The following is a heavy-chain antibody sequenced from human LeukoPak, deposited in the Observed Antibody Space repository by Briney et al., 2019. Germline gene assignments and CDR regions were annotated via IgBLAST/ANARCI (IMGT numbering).Heavy chain of an antibody. CDR3: ARDRSSSYSENFDY. CDR2: ISWHGDST. D-gene: IGHD6-6*01. J-gene: IGHJ4*02. CDR1: GFSFADYG. V-gene: IGHV3-20*04. Sequence: GGSLRLSCAASGFSFADYGMSWVRHAPGKGLEWVSGISWHGDSTGYADSVQDRFTISRDNAKNSLYLQMNRLRAEDTALYYCARDRSSSYSENFDYWGQGTLVTVSS.